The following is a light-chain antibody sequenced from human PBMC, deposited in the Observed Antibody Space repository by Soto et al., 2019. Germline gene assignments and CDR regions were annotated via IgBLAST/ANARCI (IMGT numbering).Light chain of an antibody. CDR2: APS. Sequence: EIVMTQSPATLSASPGERATLSCRASESVSSTLAWYHQKPGQAPRLLIYAPSTRATGVPARFSGSGSGTDFTLTITSLQSEEYGVYFCQQYTHWPPLTFGGGTKVEIK. V-gene: IGKV3D-15*01. CDR1: ESVSST. J-gene: IGKJ4*01. CDR3: QQYTHWPPLT.